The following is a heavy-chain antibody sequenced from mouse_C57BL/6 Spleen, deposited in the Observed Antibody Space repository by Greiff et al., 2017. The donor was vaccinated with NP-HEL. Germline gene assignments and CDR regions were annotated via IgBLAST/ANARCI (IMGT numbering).Heavy chain of an antibody. D-gene: IGHD1-1*01. CDR3: ARDRGVVSYYLDY. Sequence: EVKLVESGGGLVKPGGSLKLSCAASGFTFSSYAMSWVRQTPEKRLEWVATISDGGSYTYYPDNVKGRFTISRDNAKNNLYLQMSHLKSEDTAMYYCARDRGVVSYYLDYWGQGTTLTVSS. V-gene: IGHV5-4*01. J-gene: IGHJ2*01. CDR1: GFTFSSYA. CDR2: ISDGGSYT.